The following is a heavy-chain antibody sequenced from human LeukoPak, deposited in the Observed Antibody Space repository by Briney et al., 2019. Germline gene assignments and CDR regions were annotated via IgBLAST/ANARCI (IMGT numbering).Heavy chain of an antibody. J-gene: IGHJ1*01. CDR3: ATYSSLNRREFQY. CDR2: IKQDGGER. CDR1: GFIFSRYW. Sequence: GGSLRLSCAASGFIFSRYWMSWVRQAPGKGLEWVANIKQDGGERYYVDSVKGRFTISRDNAKNSLYLQMNSLRAEDTAVYYCATYSSLNRREFQYWGQGTLLTVSS. V-gene: IGHV3-7*01. D-gene: IGHD3-22*01.